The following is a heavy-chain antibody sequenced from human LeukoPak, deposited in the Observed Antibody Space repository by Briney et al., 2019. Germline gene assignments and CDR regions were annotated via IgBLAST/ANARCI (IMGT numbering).Heavy chain of an antibody. D-gene: IGHD3-22*01. CDR1: GGSISSYY. J-gene: IGHJ4*02. V-gene: IGHV4-4*07. CDR3: ARSGSGYYDFGVYFDY. Sequence: PSETLSLTCTVSGGSISSYYWSWIRQPAGKGLEWIGRIYTSGSTNYNPSLKSRVTMSVDTSKNQFSLKLSSVTAADTAVYYCARSGSGYYDFGVYFDYWGQGTLVTVSS. CDR2: IYTSGST.